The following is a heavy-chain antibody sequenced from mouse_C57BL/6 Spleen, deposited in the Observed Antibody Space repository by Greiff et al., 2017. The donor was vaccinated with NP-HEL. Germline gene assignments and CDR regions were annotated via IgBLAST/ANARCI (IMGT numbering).Heavy chain of an antibody. CDR2: IDPSDSET. CDR3: ARFREYYFDY. V-gene: IGHV1-52*01. Sequence: VQLQQSGAELVRPGSSVKLSCKASGYTFTSYWMHWVKQRPIQGLEWIGNIDPSDSETHYNQKFKDKATLTVDKSSSTAYMQLSSLTSEDSAVYYCARFREYYFDYWGQGTTLTVSS. CDR1: GYTFTSYW. J-gene: IGHJ2*01.